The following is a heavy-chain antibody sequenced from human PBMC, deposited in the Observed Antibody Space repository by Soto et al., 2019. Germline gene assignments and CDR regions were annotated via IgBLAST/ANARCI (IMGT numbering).Heavy chain of an antibody. CDR3: ARDDYGDPSSFDY. CDR1: GFTFSSYA. J-gene: IGHJ4*02. D-gene: IGHD4-17*01. Sequence: QVQLVESGGGVVQPGRSLRLSCAASGFTFSSYAMHWVRQAPGKGLEWVSDISYDRSNKYYADSVKGRFTISRDNSKNTLYLQMNSRRAEDTAVYYGARDDYGDPSSFDYWGQGTLVTVSS. V-gene: IGHV3-30*04. CDR2: ISYDRSNK.